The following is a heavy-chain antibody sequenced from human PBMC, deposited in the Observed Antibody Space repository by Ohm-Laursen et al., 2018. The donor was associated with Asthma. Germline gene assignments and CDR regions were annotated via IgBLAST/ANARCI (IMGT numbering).Heavy chain of an antibody. V-gene: IGHV4-30-4*01. J-gene: IGHJ4*02. CDR3: ARGPMHDYYFDT. CDR1: GGSTSSGDYY. D-gene: IGHD1-1*01. CDR2: IYYSGST. Sequence: SETLSLTCTVPGGSTSSGDYYWSWIRQPPGKGLEWIGYIYYSGSTYYNPSLKSRVTISVDTSKNQFSLKLSSVTAADTAVYYCARGPMHDYYFDTGGQGTLVTVSS.